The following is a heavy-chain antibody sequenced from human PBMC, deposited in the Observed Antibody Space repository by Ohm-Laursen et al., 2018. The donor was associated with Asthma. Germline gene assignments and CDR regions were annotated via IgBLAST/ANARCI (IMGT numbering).Heavy chain of an antibody. Sequence: SQTLSLTCCVSGGSISSGNYYWTWIRQHPGKGLEWIGYIYYSGSTYYNPSLKSRVTFSLDTPKNQFSLKLSSVTAADTAVYYCARGRYSYGQNPFFDYWGQGTLVTVSS. D-gene: IGHD5-18*01. J-gene: IGHJ4*02. V-gene: IGHV4-31*03. CDR3: ARGRYSYGQNPFFDY. CDR2: IYYSGST. CDR1: GGSISSGNYY.